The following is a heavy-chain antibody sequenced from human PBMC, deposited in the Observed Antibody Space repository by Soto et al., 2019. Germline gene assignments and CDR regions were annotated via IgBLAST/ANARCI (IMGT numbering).Heavy chain of an antibody. CDR1: GFTFSSYD. D-gene: IGHD6-19*01. CDR2: ISSSSSTI. Sequence: EVQLVESGGGLVQPGGSLRLSCAASGFTFSSYDMNWVRQAPGKGLEWVSYISSSSSTIYYADSVKGRFTISRDNAKNSLYLPMNSLRAEDTAVYYCAGHGGQWLNWFDPWGQGILVTVSS. CDR3: AGHGGQWLNWFDP. V-gene: IGHV3-48*01. J-gene: IGHJ5*02.